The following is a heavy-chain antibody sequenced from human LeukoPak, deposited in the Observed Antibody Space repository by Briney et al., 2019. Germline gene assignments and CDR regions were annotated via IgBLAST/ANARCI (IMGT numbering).Heavy chain of an antibody. CDR2: INPSGGST. D-gene: IGHD6-13*01. CDR3: ARDGSPARFDY. Sequence: ASVKVSCKTSGYTFNTYYIHWVRQAPGQGLEWMGIINPSGGSTTYAQKFQGRVTMTRDTSTTTVYTELNNLKSEDTAVYYCARDGSPARFDYWGHGTLVTVSS. V-gene: IGHV1-46*02. CDR1: GYTFNTYY. J-gene: IGHJ4*01.